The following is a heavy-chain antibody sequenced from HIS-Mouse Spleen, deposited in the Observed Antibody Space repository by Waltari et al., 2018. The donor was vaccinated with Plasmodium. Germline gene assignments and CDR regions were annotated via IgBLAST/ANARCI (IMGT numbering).Heavy chain of an antibody. V-gene: IGHV4-34*01. CDR1: GGSFSGYY. Sequence: QVQLQQWGAGLLKPSETLSLTCAVYGGSFSGYYWSWIRQPPGKGLEWIGEINHSGSTNYNPSLKSRVTISVDTSKNQFSLRLCSVTAAETAVYYCARVIPLGIPHFDYWGQGTLVTVSS. J-gene: IGHJ4*02. CDR3: ARVIPLGIPHFDY. D-gene: IGHD7-27*01. CDR2: INHSGST.